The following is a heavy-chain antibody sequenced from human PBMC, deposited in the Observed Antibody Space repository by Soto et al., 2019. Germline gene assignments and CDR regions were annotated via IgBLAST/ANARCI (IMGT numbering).Heavy chain of an antibody. CDR2: IKHTGSS. CDR3: ARDRWYTSGYYYGMDV. D-gene: IGHD2-2*02. J-gene: IGHJ6*02. Sequence: SETLSLTCAVDTGSFSHYYWNWIRQSPGKGLEWIGKIKHTGSSSYNPSLRSRVSFSLDMSKNQFSLVLRSVTAADTAVYYCARDRWYTSGYYYGMDVWGQGTTVTVSS. V-gene: IGHV4-34*01. CDR1: TGSFSHYY.